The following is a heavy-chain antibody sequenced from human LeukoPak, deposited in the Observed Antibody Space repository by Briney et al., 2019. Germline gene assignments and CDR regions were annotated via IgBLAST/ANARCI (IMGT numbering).Heavy chain of an antibody. CDR2: INAYNGGT. Sequence: ASVKVSCKASGYTFTRYGITWVRQAPGQGLEWMGWINAYNGGTNYAQKLQGRVTMTTDTSTSTAYMELRSLRSDDPAVYYCARGARIVGGRDRDYWGQGTLVTVSS. V-gene: IGHV1-18*01. J-gene: IGHJ4*02. CDR3: ARGARIVGGRDRDY. CDR1: GYTFTRYG. D-gene: IGHD1-26*01.